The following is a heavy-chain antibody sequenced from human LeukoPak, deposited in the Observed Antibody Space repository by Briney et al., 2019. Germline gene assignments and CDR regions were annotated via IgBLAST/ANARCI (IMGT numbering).Heavy chain of an antibody. Sequence: PGGSLSLSCAASGFTFSSYGMHWVRQAPGKGLEWVAVIWYDGSNKYYADSVKGRFTISRDNSKNTRYLQMNSLRAEDTAVYYCARDIAAAGSYYFDYWGQGTLVTVSS. CDR1: GFTFSSYG. CDR2: IWYDGSNK. J-gene: IGHJ4*02. V-gene: IGHV3-33*01. CDR3: ARDIAAAGSYYFDY. D-gene: IGHD6-13*01.